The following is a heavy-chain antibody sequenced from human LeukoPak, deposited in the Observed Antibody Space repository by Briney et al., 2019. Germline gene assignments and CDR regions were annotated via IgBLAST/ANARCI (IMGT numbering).Heavy chain of an antibody. CDR3: ARDGLAHYYGSGSYV. J-gene: IGHJ4*02. Sequence: QAXGXGXXWXGXISAYNGNTNYAQKLQGRVTMTTDTSTSTAYMELRSLRSDDTAVYYCARDGLAHYYGSGSYVWGQGTLVTVSS. D-gene: IGHD3-10*01. CDR2: ISAYNGNT. V-gene: IGHV1-18*01.